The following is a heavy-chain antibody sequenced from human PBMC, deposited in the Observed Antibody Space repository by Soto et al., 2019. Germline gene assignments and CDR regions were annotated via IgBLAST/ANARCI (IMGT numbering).Heavy chain of an antibody. V-gene: IGHV3-9*01. CDR1: GFTFDDYA. D-gene: IGHD3-10*01. CDR3: AKDGSYVSGIYYGLD. CDR2: ISWNSGSI. Sequence: EVQLVESGGGLVQPGRSLRLSCAASGFTFDDYAMHWVRQAPGKGLEWVSGISWNSGSIGYAESVKGQFTIYRDNAKNSLYLQMNRLRAEDTALYYRAKDGSYVSGIYYGLDWGQGTLVTVST. J-gene: IGHJ4*02.